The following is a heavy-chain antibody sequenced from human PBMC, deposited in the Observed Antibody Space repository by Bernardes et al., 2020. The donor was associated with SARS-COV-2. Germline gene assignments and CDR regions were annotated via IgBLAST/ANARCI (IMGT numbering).Heavy chain of an antibody. J-gene: IGHJ4*02. CDR3: AKFLAGSSPHRTGATTYFDY. D-gene: IGHD1-26*01. CDR2: ISGSVGTT. CDR1: GFTFSSYW. Sequence: GGSLRLSCAASGFTFSSYWMSWVRQAPGKGLEWVSAISGSVGTTFYADSVKGRFTISRDNSKNMMYLQMNSLRAEDTAVYYCAKFLAGSSPHRTGATTYFDYWGQGTLVTVSS. V-gene: IGHV3-23*01.